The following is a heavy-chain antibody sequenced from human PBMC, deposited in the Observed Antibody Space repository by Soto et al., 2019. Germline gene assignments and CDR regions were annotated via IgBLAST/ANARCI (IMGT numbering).Heavy chain of an antibody. D-gene: IGHD3-3*01. CDR2: IDNSGST. CDR3: ARGGQDFWSGPFDY. Sequence: ETLSLTCTASGGSISNYFCNWIRQPAGKGLEWIGRIDNSGSTNYNPSLKSRITMSADTSRNQFSLKLNSVTAADTAVYYCARGGQDFWSGPFDYWGQGALVTVSS. CDR1: GGSISNYF. V-gene: IGHV4-4*07. J-gene: IGHJ4*02.